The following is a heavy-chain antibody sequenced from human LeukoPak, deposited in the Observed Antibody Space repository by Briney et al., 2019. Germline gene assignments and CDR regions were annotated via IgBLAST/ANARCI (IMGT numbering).Heavy chain of an antibody. J-gene: IGHJ4*02. V-gene: IGHV4-59*12. D-gene: IGHD3-22*01. Sequence: SETLSLTCTVSGGSISSYYWSWIRQPPGKGLEWIGYIYYSGSTNYNPSLKSRVTISVDTSKNQFSLKLSSVTAADTAVYYCAREKSPYYDSSGYYFDYWGQGTLVTVSS. CDR1: GGSISSYY. CDR2: IYYSGST. CDR3: AREKSPYYDSSGYYFDY.